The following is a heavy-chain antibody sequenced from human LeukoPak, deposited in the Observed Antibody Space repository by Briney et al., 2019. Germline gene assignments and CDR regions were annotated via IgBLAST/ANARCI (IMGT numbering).Heavy chain of an antibody. CDR2: IYSGGST. J-gene: IGHJ4*02. CDR1: EFIFSDFW. V-gene: IGHV3-53*01. CDR3: ARLNYGSGSYLDY. D-gene: IGHD3-10*01. Sequence: PGGSLRLSCAASEFIFSDFWMSWVRQAPGKGLEWVSVIYSGGSTYYADSVKGRFTISRDNSKNTLYLQMNSLRAEDTAVYYCARLNYGSGSYLDYWGQGTLVTVSS.